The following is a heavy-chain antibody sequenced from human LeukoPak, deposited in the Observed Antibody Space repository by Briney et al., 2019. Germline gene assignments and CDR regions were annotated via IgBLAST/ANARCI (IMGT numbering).Heavy chain of an antibody. CDR1: GGSISSYY. D-gene: IGHD6-13*01. CDR3: ASLSRSSDQHYYYGMDV. J-gene: IGHJ6*02. Sequence: SETLSLTCTVSGGSISSYYWSWIRQPPGKGLEWIGYIYYSGSTNYNPSLKSRVTISVDKSKNQFSLQLSSVTAADPAVYYCASLSRSSDQHYYYGMDVWGQGTTVTVSS. CDR2: IYYSGST. V-gene: IGHV4-59*08.